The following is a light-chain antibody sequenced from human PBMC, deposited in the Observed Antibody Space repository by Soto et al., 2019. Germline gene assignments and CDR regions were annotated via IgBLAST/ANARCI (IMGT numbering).Light chain of an antibody. J-gene: IGKJ5*01. V-gene: IGKV3-11*01. CDR3: QQRSNWIT. CDR1: QSVSSY. CDR2: DAS. Sequence: EIVLTQSPATLSLSPGERATISCRASQSVSSYLAWYQQKPGQAPRLLIYDASNRATGTPARFSGSGSGTDFTLTISSLEPEDFAVYYCQQRSNWITFGQGTRLEIK.